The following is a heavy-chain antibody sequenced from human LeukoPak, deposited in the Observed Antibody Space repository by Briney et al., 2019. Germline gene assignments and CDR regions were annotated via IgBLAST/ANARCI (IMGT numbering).Heavy chain of an antibody. V-gene: IGHV4-30-2*01. D-gene: IGHD5-18*01. CDR3: ARRGYSYGFDY. Sequence: SETLSLTCAVSGGPISSGGYSWSWIRQPPGKGLEWIGYIYHSGSTYYNPSLKSRVTISVDRSKNQFSLKLSSVTAADTAVYYCARRGYSYGFDYWGQGTLVTVSS. CDR2: IYHSGST. J-gene: IGHJ4*02. CDR1: GGPISSGGYS.